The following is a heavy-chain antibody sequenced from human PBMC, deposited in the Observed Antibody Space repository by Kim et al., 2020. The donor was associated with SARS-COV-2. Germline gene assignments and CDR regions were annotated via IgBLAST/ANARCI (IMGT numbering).Heavy chain of an antibody. V-gene: IGHV4-34*01. CDR3: ARSVPSYYYYGMDV. J-gene: IGHJ6*02. Sequence: NTPLKSRVAISVDTSKNQFSLKLSSVTAADTAVYYCARSVPSYYYYGMDVWGQGTTVTVSS. D-gene: IGHD2-2*01.